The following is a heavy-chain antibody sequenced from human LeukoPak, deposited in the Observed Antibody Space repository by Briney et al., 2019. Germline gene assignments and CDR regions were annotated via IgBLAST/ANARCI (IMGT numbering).Heavy chain of an antibody. CDR1: GASLRGSY. J-gene: IGHJ4*02. V-gene: IGHV4-59*08. Sequence: PSETLSLTCAVQGASLRGSYWSWIRQPPGKGLEWIGYIYYSGSTNYNPSLKSRVTISVDTSKNQVSLKLSSVTAADTAVYYCASHKGYGFDYWGQGTLVTVSS. CDR2: IYYSGST. CDR3: ASHKGYGFDY. D-gene: IGHD6-13*01.